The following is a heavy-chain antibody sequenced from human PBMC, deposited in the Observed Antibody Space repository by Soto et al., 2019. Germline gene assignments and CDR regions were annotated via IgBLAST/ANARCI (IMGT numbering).Heavy chain of an antibody. V-gene: IGHV4-39*01. J-gene: IGHJ4*02. CDR2: IYYSGST. CDR1: GGSISSSSYY. Sequence: PSETLSLTCTVSGGSISSSSYYWGWIRQPPGKGLEWIGSIYYSGSTYYNPSLKSRVTISVDTSKNQFSLKLSSVTAADTAVYYCARLQGSTMIVVVNDFDYWGQGTLVTV. CDR3: ARLQGSTMIVVVNDFDY. D-gene: IGHD3-22*01.